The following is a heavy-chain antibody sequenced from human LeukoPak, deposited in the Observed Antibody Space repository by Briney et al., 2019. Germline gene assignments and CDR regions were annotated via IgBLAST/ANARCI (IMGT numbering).Heavy chain of an antibody. D-gene: IGHD2-15*01. CDR2: IGSRSATI. V-gene: IGHV3-48*04. J-gene: IGHJ4*02. CDR1: GFTFSDYS. CDR3: ARDPYCRRGSCYDGLDH. Sequence: PGTSLRLSCAASGFTFSDYSMNWVRQAPGKGLEWVSYIGSRSATIYYADSVKGRFTISRDNAKNSLHLQMSSLRAEDTAIYYCARDPYCRRGSCYDGLDHWGQGTLVTVSS.